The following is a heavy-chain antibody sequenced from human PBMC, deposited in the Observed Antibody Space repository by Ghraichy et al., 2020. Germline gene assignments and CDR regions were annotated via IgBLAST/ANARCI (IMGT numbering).Heavy chain of an antibody. CDR3: ARDHIVVVPAASYYYYYGMDV. CDR2: IYYSGST. V-gene: IGHV4-59*01. J-gene: IGHJ6*02. CDR1: GGSISSYY. Sequence: SETLSLTCTVSGGSISSYYWSWIRQPPGKGLEWIGYIYYSGSTNYNPSLKSRVTISVDTSKNQFSLKLSSVTAADTAVYYCARDHIVVVPAASYYYYYGMDVWGQGTTATVSS. D-gene: IGHD2-2*01.